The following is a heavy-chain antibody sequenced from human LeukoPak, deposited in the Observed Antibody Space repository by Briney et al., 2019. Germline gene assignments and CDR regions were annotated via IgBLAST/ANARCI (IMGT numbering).Heavy chain of an antibody. CDR1: GFTISTSW. V-gene: IGHV3-74*01. CDR3: ARGNQQLPRSTPDY. CDR2: IKTDGSTT. J-gene: IGHJ4*02. Sequence: GGSLRLSCAVSGFTISTSWMDWVRQAPGKGLVWVSHIKTDGSTTAYADSVKGRFTISRDNAKNTLYLQMNSLRAEDTGVYYCARGNQQLPRSTPDYWGQGTLVTVSS. D-gene: IGHD2-2*01.